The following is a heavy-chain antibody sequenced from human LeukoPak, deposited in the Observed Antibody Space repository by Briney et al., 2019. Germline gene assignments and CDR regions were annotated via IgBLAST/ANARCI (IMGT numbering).Heavy chain of an antibody. CDR1: GGSISSYY. CDR3: ARPSGARSGYDFGAFDI. CDR2: IYYSGST. V-gene: IGHV4-59*08. J-gene: IGHJ3*02. Sequence: SETLSLTRTVSGGSISSYYWSWIRQPPGKGLEWIGYIYYSGSTNYNPSLKSRVTISVDTSKNQFSLKLSSVTAADTAVFYCARPSGARSGYDFGAFDIWGQGTMVTVSS. D-gene: IGHD5-12*01.